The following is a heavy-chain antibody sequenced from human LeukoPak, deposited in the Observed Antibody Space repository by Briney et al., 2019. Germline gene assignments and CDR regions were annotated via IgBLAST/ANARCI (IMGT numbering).Heavy chain of an antibody. CDR2: ISRRDGTT. V-gene: IGHV3-23*01. CDR3: AREGIRWDILTGYSPQYYFDY. Sequence: QPGGSLRLSCAASGFVFSSHTMNWVRQAPGKGLEWVSAISRRDGTTYYADSVKGRFTISRDNSKNTLYLQMNSLRAEDTAVYYCAREGIRWDILTGYSPQYYFDYWGQGTLVTVSS. CDR1: GFVFSSHT. D-gene: IGHD3-9*01. J-gene: IGHJ4*02.